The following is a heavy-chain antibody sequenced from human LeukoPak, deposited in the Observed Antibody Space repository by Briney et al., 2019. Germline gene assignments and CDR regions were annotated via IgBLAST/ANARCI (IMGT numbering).Heavy chain of an antibody. CDR1: GYTFTSYG. CDR2: FFLMFGTT. D-gene: IGHD4-23*01. J-gene: IGHJ4*02. V-gene: IGHV1-69*05. Sequence: SVKVSCKASGYTFTSYGISWVRQAPGQGLEWMGGFFLMFGTTNYAQKFQGRVTITTDESTSTAYMELSSLRSEDTAVYYCARDHGGNSVYWGQGTLVTVSS. CDR3: ARDHGGNSVY.